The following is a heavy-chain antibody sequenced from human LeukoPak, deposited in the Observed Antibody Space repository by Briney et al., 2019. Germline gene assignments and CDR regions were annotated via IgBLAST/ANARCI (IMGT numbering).Heavy chain of an antibody. J-gene: IGHJ6*04. CDR1: GFTFSSYE. Sequence: PGGSLRLSCAASGFTFSSYEMNWVRQAPGKGLEWVSYISGSGSAIYYADSVKGRFTISRDNAKNSLFLQMNSLRAEDTAVYFCAKSTRAVMAMMDVWGKGTTVTVSS. CDR2: ISGSGSAI. CDR3: AKSTRAVMAMMDV. V-gene: IGHV3-48*03. D-gene: IGHD3-16*01.